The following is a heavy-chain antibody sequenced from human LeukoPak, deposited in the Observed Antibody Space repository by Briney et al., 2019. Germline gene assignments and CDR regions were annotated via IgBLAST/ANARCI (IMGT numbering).Heavy chain of an antibody. CDR1: GNTFTNNG. J-gene: IGHJ4*02. CDR2: ISAYNGNT. D-gene: IGHD5-18*01. Sequence: ASVKVSCKASGNTFTNNGSSWVRQAPGQGLEWMGWISAYNGNTNYAQKFQGRVTMTTDTSTSTAYMELRSLRSDDTAVYYCARARPGYSYGSWGYWGQGALVTVSS. V-gene: IGHV1-18*01. CDR3: ARARPGYSYGSWGY.